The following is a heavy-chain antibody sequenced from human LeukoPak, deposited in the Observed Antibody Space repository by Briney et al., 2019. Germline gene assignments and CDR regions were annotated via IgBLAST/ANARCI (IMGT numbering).Heavy chain of an antibody. CDR2: ISGSGGST. CDR3: VGGVWAATPYSSGWSHTSEVNYFDY. D-gene: IGHD6-19*01. J-gene: IGHJ4*02. CDR1: GFTFSSYA. Sequence: GGSLRLSCAASGFTFSSYAMSWVRQAPGKGLEWVSAISGSGGSTYYADSVKGRFTISRDNSKNTLYLQMNSLRAEDTAVYYCVGGVWAATPYSSGWSHTSEVNYFDYWGQGTLVTVSS. V-gene: IGHV3-23*01.